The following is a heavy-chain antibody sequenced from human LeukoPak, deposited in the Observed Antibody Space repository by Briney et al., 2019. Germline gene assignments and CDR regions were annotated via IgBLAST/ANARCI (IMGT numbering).Heavy chain of an antibody. CDR2: IYSGGST. D-gene: IGHD1-26*01. CDR1: GFTVSSNY. Sequence: PGGSLRLSCAASGFTVSSNYMSWVRQAPGEGLEGGSVIYSGGSTYYADSVKGRFTISRDNSKNTLYLQMNSLRAEDTAVYYCASSAVGADFDYWGQGTLVTVSS. V-gene: IGHV3-53*01. J-gene: IGHJ4*02. CDR3: ASSAVGADFDY.